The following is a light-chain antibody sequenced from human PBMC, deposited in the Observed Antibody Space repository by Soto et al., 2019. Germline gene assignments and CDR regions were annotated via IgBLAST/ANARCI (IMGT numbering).Light chain of an antibody. V-gene: IGLV2-23*01. Sequence: QSALTQPASVSGSPGQSITISCTGTSSDIGSYDRVSWYQWHPGKAPKLIIYEDYRRPSQISNRFSGSKSGNTASLTISGLQAEDEADYDCCSYAGSNIFAVFGGGTKVTVL. CDR3: CSYAGSNIFAV. J-gene: IGLJ2*01. CDR2: EDY. CDR1: SSDIGSYDR.